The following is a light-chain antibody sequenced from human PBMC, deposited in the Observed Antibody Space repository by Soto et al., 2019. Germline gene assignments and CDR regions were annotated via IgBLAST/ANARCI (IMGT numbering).Light chain of an antibody. CDR1: SGSIASNY. V-gene: IGLV6-57*01. Sequence: NFMLTQPHSVSASPGKTITISCTRTSGSIASNYVQWYQQRPGSSPTIVIYENNQRPSGVPDRFSGSIDSSSNSASLTISGLKTEDEADYYCQSSDSSSLVVFSGGTKLTVL. J-gene: IGLJ2*01. CDR2: ENN. CDR3: QSSDSSSLVV.